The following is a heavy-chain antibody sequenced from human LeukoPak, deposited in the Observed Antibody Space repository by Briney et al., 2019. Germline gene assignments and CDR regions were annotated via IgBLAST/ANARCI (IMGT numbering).Heavy chain of an antibody. CDR2: IYYSGST. D-gene: IGHD3-10*01. CDR3: ARGVGRMVGGDLSYYFDY. Sequence: SETLSLTCTVSGGSISSSSYYWGWIRQPPGKGLEWIGSIYYSGSTYYNPSLKSRVTISVDTSKNQFSLKLSSVTAEDTAVYYCARGVGRMVGGDLSYYFDYWGQGTLVTVSS. V-gene: IGHV4-39*07. CDR1: GGSISSSSYY. J-gene: IGHJ4*02.